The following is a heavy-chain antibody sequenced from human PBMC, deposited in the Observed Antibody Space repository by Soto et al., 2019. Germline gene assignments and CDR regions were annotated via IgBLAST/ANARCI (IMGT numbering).Heavy chain of an antibody. D-gene: IGHD6-13*01. V-gene: IGHV4-39*01. CDR1: GGSISSSSYY. Sequence: NPSETLSLTCTVSGGSISSSSYYWGWIRQPPGKGLEWIGSIYYSGSTYYNPSLKSRVTISVDTSKNQFSLKLGSVTAADTAVYYFASAAPNIAAAGTGWFDPWGQGTLVTVSS. CDR3: ASAAPNIAAAGTGWFDP. CDR2: IYYSGST. J-gene: IGHJ5*02.